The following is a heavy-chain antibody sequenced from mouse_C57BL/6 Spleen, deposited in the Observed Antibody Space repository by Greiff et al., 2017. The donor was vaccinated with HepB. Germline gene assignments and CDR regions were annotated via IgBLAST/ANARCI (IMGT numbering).Heavy chain of an antibody. CDR1: GYTFTSYG. J-gene: IGHJ2*01. CDR3: ARGANWDLTRN. CDR2: IYPRSGNT. Sequence: VQLQQSGAELARPGASVKLSCKASGYTFTSYGISWVKQRTGQGLEWIGEIYPRSGNTYYNEKFKGKATLTADKSSSTAYMELRSLTSEDSAVYFCARGANWDLTRNWGQGTTLTVSS. V-gene: IGHV1-81*01. D-gene: IGHD4-1*01.